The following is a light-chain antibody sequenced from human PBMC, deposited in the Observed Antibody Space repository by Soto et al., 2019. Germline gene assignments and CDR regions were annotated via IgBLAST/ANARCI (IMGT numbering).Light chain of an antibody. Sequence: EIVLTQSPGTLSLSPGERATLSCRASQSVTSNYLAWYQQKPGQAPRLLIYGVSSRATGIPDRFSGSGSGTDFTLTISRLEPEDFAVYYCQQYNSFWTFGQGTKVEI. CDR3: QQYNSFWT. J-gene: IGKJ1*01. CDR2: GVS. V-gene: IGKV3-20*01. CDR1: QSVTSNY.